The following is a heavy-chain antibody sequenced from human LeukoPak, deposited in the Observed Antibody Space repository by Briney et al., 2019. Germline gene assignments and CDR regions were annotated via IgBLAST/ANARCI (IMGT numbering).Heavy chain of an antibody. D-gene: IGHD3-22*01. J-gene: IGHJ4*02. CDR2: ISGSGGST. CDR3: AKVDTKDSSGID. V-gene: IGHV3-23*01. CDR1: GFTFSSYA. Sequence: GGSLRLSCAASGFTFSSYAMSWVRQAPGKGLEWVSAISGSGGSTYYADSVKGQFTISRDISKNTLYLQMNSLRAEDTAVYYCAKVDTKDSSGIDWGQGTLVTVSS.